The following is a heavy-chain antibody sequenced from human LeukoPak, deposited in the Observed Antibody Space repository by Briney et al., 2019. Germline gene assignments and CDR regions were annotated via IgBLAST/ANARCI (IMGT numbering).Heavy chain of an antibody. J-gene: IGHJ6*03. CDR3: ANDPNYYDSSGYYYVDYYYYMDV. V-gene: IGHV3-23*01. Sequence: GGSLRLSCAASGFTFSSYAMSWVRQAPGKGLEWVSAISGSGGSTYYADSVKGRFTISRDNSKNTLYLQMNSLRAEDTAVYHCANDPNYYDSSGYYYVDYYYYMDVWGKGTTVTVSS. D-gene: IGHD3-22*01. CDR1: GFTFSSYA. CDR2: ISGSGGST.